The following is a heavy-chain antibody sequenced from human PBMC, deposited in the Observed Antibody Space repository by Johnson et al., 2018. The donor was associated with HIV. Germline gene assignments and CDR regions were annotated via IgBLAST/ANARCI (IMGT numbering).Heavy chain of an antibody. CDR1: GFIFDDYD. D-gene: IGHD6-19*01. CDR3: ARGIAVSNWVDI. Sequence: EMQLVESGGGVVRPGGSLRLSCAGSGFIFDDYDMTWVRQAPGKGLEWVSVIYSGGSTYYADSVRGRFTISRDNSKNTLYLQMNSLRAEDTAVYYCARGIAVSNWVDIWGQGTMVTVSS. J-gene: IGHJ3*02. CDR2: IYSGGST. V-gene: IGHV3-66*01.